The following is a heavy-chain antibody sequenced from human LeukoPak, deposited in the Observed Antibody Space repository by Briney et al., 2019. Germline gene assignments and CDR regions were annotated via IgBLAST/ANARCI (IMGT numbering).Heavy chain of an antibody. CDR3: ARDSTYTAHDYGGENAFDI. CDR1: GFTFSSYA. D-gene: IGHD4/OR15-4a*01. J-gene: IGHJ3*02. Sequence: GGSLRLSCAASGFTFSSYAMSWVRQAPGKGLEWVSAISGSGGSTYYADSVKGRFTISRDNAKNSLYLQMNSLRAEDTAVYYCARDSTYTAHDYGGENAFDIWGQGTMVTVSS. V-gene: IGHV3-23*01. CDR2: ISGSGGST.